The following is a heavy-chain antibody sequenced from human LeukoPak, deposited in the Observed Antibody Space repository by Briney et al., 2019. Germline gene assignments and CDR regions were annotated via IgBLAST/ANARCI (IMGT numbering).Heavy chain of an antibody. CDR1: GYTFTGYY. Sequence: GASVKVSCKASGYTFTGYYMHWVRQAPGQGLEWMGWINPNTGDANYAQTFQGKVTMTRDTSISTAYMELSRLRSDDTAIYYCARGTKYNYYYMDVWGKGTTVTISS. CDR3: ARGTKYNYYYMDV. J-gene: IGHJ6*03. CDR2: INPNTGDA. V-gene: IGHV1-2*02.